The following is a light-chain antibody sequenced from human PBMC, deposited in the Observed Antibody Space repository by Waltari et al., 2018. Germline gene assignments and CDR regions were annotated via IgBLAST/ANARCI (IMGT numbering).Light chain of an antibody. CDR1: RRDVGGYNY. Sequence: QSALTQPASVSGSPGQSITISCTGTRRDVGGYNYVSWYQQHPGKAPKLMIYDVSKRPSGVSNRFSGSKSGNTASLTISGLQAEDEADYYCSSFTSSNTVVFGGGTKLTVL. J-gene: IGLJ3*02. V-gene: IGLV2-14*01. CDR3: SSFTSSNTVV. CDR2: DVS.